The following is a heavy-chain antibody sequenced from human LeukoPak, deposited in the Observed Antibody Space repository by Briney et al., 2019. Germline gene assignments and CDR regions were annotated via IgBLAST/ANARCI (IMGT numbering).Heavy chain of an antibody. CDR1: GFTFSSYA. D-gene: IGHD1-26*01. Sequence: PGGSLRLSCAASGFTFSSYAMSWVRQAPGKGLEWVSAISGSGGSTYYADSVKGRFTISRDNSKNTLYLQMNSLRAEDTAVYYCARSLRVWELYDYWGQGTLVTVSS. J-gene: IGHJ4*02. V-gene: IGHV3-23*01. CDR3: ARSLRVWELYDY. CDR2: ISGSGGST.